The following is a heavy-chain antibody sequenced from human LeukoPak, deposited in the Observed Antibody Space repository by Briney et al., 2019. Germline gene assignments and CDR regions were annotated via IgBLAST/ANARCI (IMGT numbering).Heavy chain of an antibody. Sequence: PGGSLRLSCAASGFTFDDDAMHWVRQTPGKGLGWVSDITYNRISIGYADSVRGRFTISRDNAKNSLYLQMNSLRAEDTAVYYCARPGYSYGFLSGDTFDIWGQGTMVTVSS. CDR2: ITYNRISI. V-gene: IGHV3-9*01. D-gene: IGHD5-18*01. J-gene: IGHJ3*02. CDR3: ARPGYSYGFLSGDTFDI. CDR1: GFTFDDDA.